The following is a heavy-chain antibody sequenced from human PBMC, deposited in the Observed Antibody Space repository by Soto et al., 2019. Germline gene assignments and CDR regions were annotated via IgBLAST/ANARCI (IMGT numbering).Heavy chain of an antibody. Sequence: ASVKVSCKASGYTFTSYAMHWVRQAPGQRLEWMGWINAGNGNTKYSQKFQGRVTITRDTSASTAYMELSSLRSEDTAVYYCARDRAYGGNDVGAYFDYWGQGTLVPVSS. J-gene: IGHJ4*02. CDR2: INAGNGNT. CDR1: GYTFTSYA. D-gene: IGHD5-12*01. V-gene: IGHV1-3*01. CDR3: ARDRAYGGNDVGAYFDY.